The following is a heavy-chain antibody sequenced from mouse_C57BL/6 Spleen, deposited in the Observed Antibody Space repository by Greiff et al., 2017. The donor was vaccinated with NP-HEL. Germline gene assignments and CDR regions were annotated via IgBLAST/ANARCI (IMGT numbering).Heavy chain of an antibody. CDR2: IDPSDSET. J-gene: IGHJ2*01. CDR1: GYTFTSYW. CDR3: ARGPLYGSSYENYFDY. D-gene: IGHD1-1*01. Sequence: VQVVESGAELVRPGSSVKLSCKASGYTFTSYWMHWVKQRPIQGLEWIGNIDPSDSETHYNQKFKDKATLTVDKSSSTAYMQLSSLTSEDSAVYYCARGPLYGSSYENYFDYWGQGTTLTVSS. V-gene: IGHV1-52*01.